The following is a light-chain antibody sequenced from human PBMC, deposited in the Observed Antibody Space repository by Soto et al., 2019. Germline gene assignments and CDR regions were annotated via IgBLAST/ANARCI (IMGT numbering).Light chain of an antibody. Sequence: EMVLTQSPGTLSLSPGERATLSCRASQSVSSIYLAWYQQKPGQAPSLPIYATSSPATGVPDMFSGSGSGTDFTLTISRLEPEDSAVYCCKQYGTSPITFGRGTRLDIK. J-gene: IGKJ5*01. V-gene: IGKV3-20*01. CDR2: ATS. CDR1: QSVSSIY. CDR3: KQYGTSPIT.